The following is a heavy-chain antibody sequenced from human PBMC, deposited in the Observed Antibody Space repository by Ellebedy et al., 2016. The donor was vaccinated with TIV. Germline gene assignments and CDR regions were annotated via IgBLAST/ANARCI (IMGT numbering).Heavy chain of an antibody. Sequence: GESLKISCVGSGFTFDDYGMTWVRQAPGMGLEWVATISGRYGNNHYADSVKGRVNISRDNSKNTLFLKMNSVRADDTAVFYCAKDNGGQRGDFFDSWGLGTLVTVTS. CDR1: GFTFDDYG. V-gene: IGHV3-23*01. CDR2: ISGRYGNN. CDR3: AKDNGGQRGDFFDS. D-gene: IGHD4-23*01. J-gene: IGHJ4*02.